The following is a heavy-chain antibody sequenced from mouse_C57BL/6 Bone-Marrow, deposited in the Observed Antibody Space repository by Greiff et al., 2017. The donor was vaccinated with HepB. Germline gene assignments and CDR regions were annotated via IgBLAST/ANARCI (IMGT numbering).Heavy chain of an antibody. V-gene: IGHV1-26*01. CDR1: GYTFTDYY. CDR2: INPNNGGT. CDR3: ARGPLRDYWYFDV. J-gene: IGHJ1*03. D-gene: IGHD1-1*01. Sequence: EVQLQESGPELVKPGASVKISCKASGYTFTDYYMNWVKQSHGKSLEWIGDINPNNGGTSYNQKFKGKATLTVDKSSSTAYMELRSLTSEDSAVYYCARGPLRDYWYFDVWGTGTTVTVSS.